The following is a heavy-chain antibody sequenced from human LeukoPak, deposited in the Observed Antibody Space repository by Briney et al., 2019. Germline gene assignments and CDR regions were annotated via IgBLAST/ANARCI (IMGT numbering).Heavy chain of an antibody. J-gene: IGHJ3*02. D-gene: IGHD3-10*01. CDR1: GFTFNNYA. CDR2: ISGSGGTT. Sequence: QPGGSLRLSCAASGFTFNNYAMTWIRQAPGKGLEWVSSISGSGGTTHYADSVKDRFTISRDNSKNTLYLQMNSLRVDDTAVYYCAREKREVRGFDAFDIWGQGTMVTVSS. V-gene: IGHV3-23*01. CDR3: AREKREVRGFDAFDI.